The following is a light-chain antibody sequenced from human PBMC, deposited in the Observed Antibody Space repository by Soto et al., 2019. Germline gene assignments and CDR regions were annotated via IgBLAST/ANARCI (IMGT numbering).Light chain of an antibody. Sequence: EIVLTQSPGTLSLSPGESATLSCRANQVVSSSYLAWYQQKPGQAPRLLIYHASDRATGVPDRFSGSGSGTDFALTITRLEPDDFALFYCQQYGTFPFSFGQGTKLEIK. J-gene: IGKJ2*01. CDR3: QQYGTFPFS. CDR2: HAS. V-gene: IGKV3-20*01. CDR1: QVVSSSY.